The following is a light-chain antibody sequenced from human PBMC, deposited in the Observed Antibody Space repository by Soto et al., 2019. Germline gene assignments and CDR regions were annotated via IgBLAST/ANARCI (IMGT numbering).Light chain of an antibody. V-gene: IGLV2-23*01. Sequence: QSALTQPASVSGSPEQSITISCTGTSNDVGRYNLVSWYQQHPGKAPKVMIYEATKRPSGVSNRFSGSKSGNTASLTISGLQAEDEADYYCCAHAGSGTVVFGGGTKVTVL. J-gene: IGLJ3*02. CDR2: EAT. CDR1: SNDVGRYNL. CDR3: CAHAGSGTVV.